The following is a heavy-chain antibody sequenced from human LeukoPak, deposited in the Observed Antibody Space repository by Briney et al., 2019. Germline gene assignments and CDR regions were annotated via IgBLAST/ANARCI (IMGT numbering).Heavy chain of an antibody. J-gene: IGHJ4*02. V-gene: IGHV3-66*02. CDR3: ARDKLGSGYSSDFDC. Sequence: GGSLRLSCAASGFSVSSNYMNWVRQAPGVGLEWVSAIYTGGTTYYADSVKGRFTISRDNSKTTLYLQMNSLRAEDSAVYFCARDKLGSGYSSDFDCWGQGTLVTVSS. D-gene: IGHD6-19*01. CDR2: IYTGGTT. CDR1: GFSVSSNY.